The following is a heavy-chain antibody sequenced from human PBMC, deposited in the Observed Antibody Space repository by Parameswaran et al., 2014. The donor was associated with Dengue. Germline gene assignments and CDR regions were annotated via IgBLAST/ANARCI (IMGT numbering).Heavy chain of an antibody. V-gene: IGHV4-34*01. J-gene: IGHJ5*02. Sequence: PGKGLEWIGEINHSGSTNYNPSLKSRVTISVDTSKNQFSLKLSSVTAADTAVYYCARGVGIAVAGNQQPEKYNWFDPWGQGTLVTVSS. CDR2: INHSGST. D-gene: IGHD6-19*01. CDR3: ARGVGIAVAGNQQPEKYNWFDP.